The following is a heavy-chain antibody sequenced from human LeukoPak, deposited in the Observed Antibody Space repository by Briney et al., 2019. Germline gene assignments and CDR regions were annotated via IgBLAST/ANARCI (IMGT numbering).Heavy chain of an antibody. D-gene: IGHD6-6*01. CDR3: ARGGVMLVEQLNY. CDR1: GFTFSSYS. Sequence: GGSLRLSCAASGFTFSSYSMNWVRQAPGKGLEWVSSISSSSSYIYYADPVKGRFTISRDNAKNSLYLQMNSLRAEDTAVYYCARGGVMLVEQLNYWGQGTLVTVSS. CDR2: ISSSSSYI. V-gene: IGHV3-21*01. J-gene: IGHJ4*02.